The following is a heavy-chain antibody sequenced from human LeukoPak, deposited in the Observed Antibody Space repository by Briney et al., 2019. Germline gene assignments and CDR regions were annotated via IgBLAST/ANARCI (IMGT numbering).Heavy chain of an antibody. CDR2: INPNSGGT. CDR3: ARGYSGFVERDY. D-gene: IGHD6-19*01. CDR1: GYTFTGYY. V-gene: IGHV1-2*02. Sequence: ASVKVSCTASGYTFTGYYMHWVRQAPGQGLEWMGRINPNSGGTNYAQKFQGRVTMTRDTSISTAYMELSRLRSDDTAVYYCARGYSGFVERDYWGQGTLVTVSS. J-gene: IGHJ4*02.